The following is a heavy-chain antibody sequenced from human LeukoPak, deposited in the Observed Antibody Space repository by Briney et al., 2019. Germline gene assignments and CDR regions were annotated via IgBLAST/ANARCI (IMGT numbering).Heavy chain of an antibody. D-gene: IGHD3-22*01. CDR1: GFTFSSYG. J-gene: IGHJ3*02. CDR3: ARGGDSSGSIRSAFDI. CDR2: ISYDGSNK. V-gene: IGHV3-30*03. Sequence: QPGRSLRLSCAASGFTFSSYGMHWVRQAPGKGLEWVAVISYDGSNKYYADSVKGRFTISRDNSKNTLYLQMNSLRAEDTAVYYCARGGDSSGSIRSAFDIWGQGTMVTVSS.